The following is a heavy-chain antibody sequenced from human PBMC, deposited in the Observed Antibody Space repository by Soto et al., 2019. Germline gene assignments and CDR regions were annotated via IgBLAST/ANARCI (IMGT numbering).Heavy chain of an antibody. J-gene: IGHJ4*02. CDR3: ARDRQWLNFDY. CDR1: GFTFSSYS. CDR2: ISSSSSTI. V-gene: IGHV3-48*01. Sequence: PGGSLRLSCAASGFTFSSYSMNWVRQAPGKGLEWVSYISSSSSTIYYADSVKGRFTISRDNAKNSLYLQMNSLRAEDTAVYYCARDRQWLNFDYWGQGTLVTVSS. D-gene: IGHD6-19*01.